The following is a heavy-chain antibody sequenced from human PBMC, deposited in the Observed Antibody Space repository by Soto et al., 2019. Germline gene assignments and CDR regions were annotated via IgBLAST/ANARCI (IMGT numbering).Heavy chain of an antibody. D-gene: IGHD5-12*01. Sequence: QLVESGGGSVQPGGSLTLSYAASGFTFSVHQMSWFRLAPGRGLEWVSCISDSGRAVHYADSVKGRFTISRDNAKNLLFLQMTGLRGEDTATYYCVRDYDTNPYWFFDLWGRGTLVTVSS. CDR3: VRDYDTNPYWFFDL. CDR2: ISDSGRAV. CDR1: GFTFSVHQ. J-gene: IGHJ2*01. V-gene: IGHV3-48*03.